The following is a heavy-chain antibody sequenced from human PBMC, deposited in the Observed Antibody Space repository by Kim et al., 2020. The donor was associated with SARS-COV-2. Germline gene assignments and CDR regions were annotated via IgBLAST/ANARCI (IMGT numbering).Heavy chain of an antibody. D-gene: IGHD1-26*01. J-gene: IGHJ4*02. CDR3: TRVPSGSIEDY. Sequence: GGSLRLSCTASGFIFGGYAISWFRQAPGKGLEWVAFIRNRPYGGSTEYAASVKGRFTISRDDFKSIAYLQMNSLKTEDTAVYYCTRVPSGSIEDYWGQGTLVTVSS. V-gene: IGHV3-49*03. CDR1: GFIFGGYA. CDR2: IRNRPYGGST.